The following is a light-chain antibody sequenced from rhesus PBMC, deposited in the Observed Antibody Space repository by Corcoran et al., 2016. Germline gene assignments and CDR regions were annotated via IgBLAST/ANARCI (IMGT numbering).Light chain of an antibody. CDR2: EAS. V-gene: IGKV1-25*01. CDR3: QHYYSPPWT. Sequence: DIQMTQSPSSLSASVGDRVTITCRASQDITNDLAWYQQKPGESPKLLIYEASTSQSGIPSRFSGIGSGTDFPLTISSLQSADFAVCYCQHYYSPPWTFGQGTRVEIE. J-gene: IGKJ1*01. CDR1: QDITND.